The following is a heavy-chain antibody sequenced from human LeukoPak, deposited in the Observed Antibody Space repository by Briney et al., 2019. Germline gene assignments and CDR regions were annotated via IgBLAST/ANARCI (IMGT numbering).Heavy chain of an antibody. J-gene: IGHJ4*02. CDR1: GYTFTSYG. V-gene: IGHV1-18*01. D-gene: IGHD3-3*01. CDR3: ARAPGVNRFDFWSGYLDY. Sequence: ASVKVSCKASGYTFTSYGISWVRQAPGQGPEWMGWISAYNGNTNYAQKLQGRVTMTTDTSTSTAYMELRSLRSDDTAVYYCARAPGVNRFDFWSGYLDYWGQGTLVTVSS. CDR2: ISAYNGNT.